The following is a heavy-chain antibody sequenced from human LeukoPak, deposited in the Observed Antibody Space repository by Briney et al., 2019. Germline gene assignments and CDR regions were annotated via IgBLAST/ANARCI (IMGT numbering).Heavy chain of an antibody. CDR2: IYYSGST. CDR3: AIGSGYFYYFDY. Sequence: SVTLSLTCTVSGGSISSYYWSWIRQPPGKGREWIGYIYYSGSTNDNPSLKSRVTISVDTSKNQFSPKLSSVTAADTAVYYCAIGSGYFYYFDYWGQGTLVTVSS. CDR1: GGSISSYY. D-gene: IGHD3-22*01. V-gene: IGHV4-59*01. J-gene: IGHJ4*02.